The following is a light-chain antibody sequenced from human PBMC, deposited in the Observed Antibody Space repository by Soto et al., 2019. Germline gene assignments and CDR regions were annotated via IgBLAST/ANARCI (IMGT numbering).Light chain of an antibody. CDR3: QQYNNWPPWT. J-gene: IGKJ1*01. CDR1: QSVSSN. CDR2: GAS. V-gene: IGKV3-15*01. Sequence: EIVMTQSPATLSVSPGERATLSCRASQSVSSNLAWYQQKPGQAPRLLIYGASTRAIGIPARFSGSGSGTEFTPTISSLQSEEFAVYYRQQYNNWPPWTIGQGTKVEIK.